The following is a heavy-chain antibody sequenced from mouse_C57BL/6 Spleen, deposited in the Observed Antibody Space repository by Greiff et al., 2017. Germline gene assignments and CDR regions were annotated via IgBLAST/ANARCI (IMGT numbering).Heavy chain of an antibody. J-gene: IGHJ4*01. CDR3: ARPISNYYAMDY. V-gene: IGHV5-17*01. CDR2: ISSGSSTI. CDR1: GFTFSDYG. Sequence: EVMLVESGGGLVKPGGSLKLSCAASGFTFSDYGMHWVRQAPEKGLEWVAYISSGSSTIYYADTVKGRFPISRDNAKNTLFLQMTSLRSEDTAMYYCARPISNYYAMDYWGQGTSVTVSS.